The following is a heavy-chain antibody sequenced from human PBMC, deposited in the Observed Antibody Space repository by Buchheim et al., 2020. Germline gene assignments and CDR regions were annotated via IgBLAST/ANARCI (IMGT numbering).Heavy chain of an antibody. CDR2: ISGSSDST. CDR1: GFTFGDYY. V-gene: IGHV3-11*05. J-gene: IGHJ4*02. Sequence: QVQLVESGGGLVKAGGSLRLSCAASGFTFGDYYMSWIRQAPGKGLEWVSCISGSSDSTTYADSVKGRFTISRDNAQNTLYQQMESLRGEDTAVYYCARNSAPPDYWGQGTL. D-gene: IGHD3-10*01. CDR3: ARNSAPPDY.